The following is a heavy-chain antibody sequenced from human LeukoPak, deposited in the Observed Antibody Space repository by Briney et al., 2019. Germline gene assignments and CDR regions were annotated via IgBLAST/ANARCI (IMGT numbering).Heavy chain of an antibody. CDR1: GGSISSGSYY. V-gene: IGHV4-61*02. Sequence: SETLSLTCTVSGGSISSGSYYWSWIRQPAGKGLEWIGRIYTSGSTNYNPSLTSRVTISVDTSKNQFSLKLSSVTAADTAVYYCAREQVTTLPYYYYYMDVWGKGTTVTVSS. J-gene: IGHJ6*03. CDR2: IYTSGST. D-gene: IGHD2-21*02. CDR3: AREQVTTLPYYYYYMDV.